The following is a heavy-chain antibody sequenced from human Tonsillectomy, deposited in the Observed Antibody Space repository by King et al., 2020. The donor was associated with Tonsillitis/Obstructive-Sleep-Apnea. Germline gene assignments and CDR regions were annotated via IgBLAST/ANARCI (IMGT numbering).Heavy chain of an antibody. V-gene: IGHV3-21*01. J-gene: IGHJ4*02. CDR3: ARSGSPSWGLFDY. D-gene: IGHD1-26*01. CDR2: ISSSSSYI. Sequence: DVQLVESGGGLVKPGGSLRLSCAASGFTFSSYSMNWVRQAPGKGLEWVSSISSSSSYIYYADSVKGRFTISRDNAKNSLYLRMNSLRAEDTAVYYCARSGSPSWGLFDYWGQGTLVTVSS. CDR1: GFTFSSYS.